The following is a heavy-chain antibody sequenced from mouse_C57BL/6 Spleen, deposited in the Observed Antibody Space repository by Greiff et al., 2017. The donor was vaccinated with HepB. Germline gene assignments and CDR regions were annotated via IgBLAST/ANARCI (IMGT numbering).Heavy chain of an antibody. CDR2: IYPSDSET. CDR1: GYTFTSYW. D-gene: IGHD1-1*01. V-gene: IGHV1-61*01. J-gene: IGHJ1*01. Sequence: QVQLQQPGAELVRPGSSVKLSCKASGYTFTSYWMDWVKQRPGQGLEWIGNIYPSDSETHYNQKFKDKATLTVDKSSSTAYMQLSSLTSEDSAVYYCARGTTVVAQDWYFDVWGSGTTVTVSS. CDR3: ARGTTVVAQDWYFDV.